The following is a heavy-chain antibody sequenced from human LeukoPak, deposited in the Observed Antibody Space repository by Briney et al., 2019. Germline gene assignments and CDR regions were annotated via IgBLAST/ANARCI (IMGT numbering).Heavy chain of an antibody. CDR2: INPNSGGT. Sequence: ASVKVSCKAPGYTFSGYYIHWVRQAPGQGLEWMGWINPNSGGTNYAQKFQGRVTMTRDTSISTAYMELSRLRSDDTAVYYCARGYYYDSSGYYYLIPSADYFDYWGQGTLVTVSS. CDR3: ARGYYYDSSGYYYLIPSADYFDY. V-gene: IGHV1-2*02. D-gene: IGHD3-22*01. CDR1: GYTFSGYY. J-gene: IGHJ4*02.